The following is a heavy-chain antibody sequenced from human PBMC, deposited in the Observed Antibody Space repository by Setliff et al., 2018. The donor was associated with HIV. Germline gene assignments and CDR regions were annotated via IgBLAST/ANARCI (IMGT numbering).Heavy chain of an antibody. CDR1: GGTFRSFG. Sequence: ASVKVSCKASGGTFRSFGISWVRQAPGKGLEWVGGINPIFGTANYAQKYLGRVTIRADESTITAHLELSSLTYEDTAVFYCVRDGASGYLSNWGQGTPVTVSS. CDR3: VRDGASGYLSN. D-gene: IGHD5-12*01. CDR2: INPIFGTA. V-gene: IGHV1-69*13. J-gene: IGHJ4*02.